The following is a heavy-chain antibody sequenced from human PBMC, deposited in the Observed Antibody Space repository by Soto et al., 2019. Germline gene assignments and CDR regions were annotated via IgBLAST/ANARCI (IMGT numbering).Heavy chain of an antibody. D-gene: IGHD5-18*01. J-gene: IGHJ6*02. CDR1: GYTLTELS. Sequence: ASVNVSCKVSGYTLTELSMHWVRQAPGKGLEWMGGFDPEDGETIYAQKFQGRVTMTEDTSTDTAYMELSSLRSEDTAVYYCATRAPYSYGPPYYYYGMDVWGQGTTVTVSS. CDR3: ATRAPYSYGPPYYYYGMDV. V-gene: IGHV1-24*01. CDR2: FDPEDGET.